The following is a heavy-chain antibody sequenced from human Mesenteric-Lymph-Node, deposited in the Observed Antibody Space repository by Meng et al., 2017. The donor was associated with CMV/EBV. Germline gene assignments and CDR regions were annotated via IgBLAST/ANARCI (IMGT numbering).Heavy chain of an antibody. CDR3: AKCRGGSCYYFDY. CDR1: GFTFSEYA. D-gene: IGHD2-15*01. CDR2: VSTGGDNP. J-gene: IGHJ4*02. Sequence: GESLKISCAASGFTFSEYAVSWVRQAPQKGLEWVSAVSTGGDNPYYAGSVKGRFTISRDNSKNTLYLQKNSLRAEDTAVYYCAKCRGGSCYYFDYWGQGTLVTVSS. V-gene: IGHV3-23*01.